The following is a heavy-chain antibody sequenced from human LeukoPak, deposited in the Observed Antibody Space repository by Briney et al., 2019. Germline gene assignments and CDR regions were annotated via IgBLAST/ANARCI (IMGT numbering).Heavy chain of an antibody. V-gene: IGHV3-30*18. Sequence: SGGSLRLSCAASGFTFSSYGMHWVRQAPGKGLEWVAVISYDGSNKYYADSVKGRFTISRDNSKNTLYVQMNSLRAEDTTVYYCAKGYDSSGYYPWYFDYWGQGTLVTVSS. D-gene: IGHD3-22*01. CDR1: GFTFSSYG. CDR3: AKGYDSSGYYPWYFDY. CDR2: ISYDGSNK. J-gene: IGHJ4*02.